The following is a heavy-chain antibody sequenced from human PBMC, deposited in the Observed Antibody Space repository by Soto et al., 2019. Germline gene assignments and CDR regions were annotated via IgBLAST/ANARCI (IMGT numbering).Heavy chain of an antibody. CDR1: GFTFSSYA. J-gene: IGHJ4*02. V-gene: IGHV3-23*01. Sequence: GGSLRLSCAASGFTFSSYAMSWVRQAPGKGLEWVSAISGSGGSTYYADSVKGRFTISRDNSKNTLYLQMNSLRAEDTAVYYCATMIVVVIGYYFDYWGQGTLVTVSS. CDR3: ATMIVVVIGYYFDY. D-gene: IGHD3-22*01. CDR2: ISGSGGST.